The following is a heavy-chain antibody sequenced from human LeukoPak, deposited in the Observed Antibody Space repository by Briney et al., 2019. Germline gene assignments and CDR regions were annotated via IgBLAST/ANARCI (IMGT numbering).Heavy chain of an antibody. CDR3: ARGGESSGWYDY. CDR2: ISGDGGST. CDR1: GFMLHDYA. D-gene: IGHD6-19*01. Sequence: PGGSLTLSCAAPGFMLHDYAIRWVRQAPGEGREWVSLISGDGGSTFYADSVTGRFTISRDNSKNSLYRQIYSLRSDDTALYYCARGGESSGWYDYWGQGTLVTVSS. V-gene: IGHV3-43*02. J-gene: IGHJ4*02.